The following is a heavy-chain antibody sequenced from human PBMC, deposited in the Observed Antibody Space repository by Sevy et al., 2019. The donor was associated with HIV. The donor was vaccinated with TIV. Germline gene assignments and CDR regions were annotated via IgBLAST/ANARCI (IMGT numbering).Heavy chain of an antibody. CDR1: GFTFRKYG. D-gene: IGHD6-13*01. V-gene: IGHV3-33*01. J-gene: IGHJ4*02. CDR3: VRDPQINDIAESGIIH. CDR2: IWWDGSEK. Sequence: GGSLRLSCAASGFTFRKYGMHWVRQAPGKGLEWVAVIWWDGSEKYYADSVKGRFTISRDNSEDTMNLQMRSLRADDTAVYYCVRDPQINDIAESGIIHWGQGTLVTVSS.